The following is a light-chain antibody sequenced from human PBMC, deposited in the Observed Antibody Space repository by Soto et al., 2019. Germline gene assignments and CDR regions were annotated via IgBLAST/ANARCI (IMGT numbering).Light chain of an antibody. CDR2: DAS. CDR1: QSISSY. Sequence: EIVLTQSPATLSLSPGERATLSCRASQSISSYLTWYQQKPGQAPRLLIFDASKRATGIPARFSGSGSGTDFTLTIRSLEPEDFALYYCQQRDNWPITFGQGTRLEIK. CDR3: QQRDNWPIT. V-gene: IGKV3-11*01. J-gene: IGKJ5*01.